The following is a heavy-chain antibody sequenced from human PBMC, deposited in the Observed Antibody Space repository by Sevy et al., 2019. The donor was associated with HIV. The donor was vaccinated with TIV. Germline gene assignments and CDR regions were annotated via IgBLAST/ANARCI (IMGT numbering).Heavy chain of an antibody. CDR1: GYTFTSYG. Sequence: ASVKVSCKASGYTFTSYGISWVRQAPGQGLEWMGWISAYNGNTNYAQKLQGRVTMTTDTSTSTAYMELRSLRSDDTAVYYCVRGPDYDFWSGYYDYWGQGTLVTVSS. J-gene: IGHJ4*02. CDR3: VRGPDYDFWSGYYDY. CDR2: ISAYNGNT. V-gene: IGHV1-18*01. D-gene: IGHD3-3*01.